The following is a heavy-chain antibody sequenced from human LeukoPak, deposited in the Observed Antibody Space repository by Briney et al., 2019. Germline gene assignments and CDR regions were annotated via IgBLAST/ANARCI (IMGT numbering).Heavy chain of an antibody. V-gene: IGHV3-23*01. CDR1: GFTLSRYA. D-gene: IGHD3-22*01. CDR2: ISGRGGST. J-gene: IGHJ4*02. Sequence: GGSLRLSCAASGFTLSRYAMSWVRQAPGEGLEWVSAISGRGGSTYYADSVKGRFTISRDNSKNTLYLQMHSLRAEDTAVYYCAKLVYYYDSSGYYYFDYWGQGTLVTVSS. CDR3: AKLVYYYDSSGYYYFDY.